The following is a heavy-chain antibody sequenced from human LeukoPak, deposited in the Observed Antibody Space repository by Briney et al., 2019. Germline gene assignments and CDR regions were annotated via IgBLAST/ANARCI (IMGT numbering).Heavy chain of an antibody. J-gene: IGHJ4*02. CDR3: AKVKFYFDN. CDR1: GFSFSSYA. V-gene: IGHV3-23*01. Sequence: GGSLRLSCAASGFSFSSYAMSWVRQAPGKGLEWVSHISHDGGSTYYADSVKGRFTISRDNSKNTLYLQMSSLKDDDTAIYYCAKVKFYFDNWGQGTLVTVSS. CDR2: ISHDGGST.